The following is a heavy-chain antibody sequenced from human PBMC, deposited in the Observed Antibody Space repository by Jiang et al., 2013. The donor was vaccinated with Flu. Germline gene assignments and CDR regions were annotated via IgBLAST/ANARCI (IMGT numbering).Heavy chain of an antibody. CDR2: ITTYNGNT. J-gene: IGHJ4*02. CDR3: ARVRPREVPFGGLAMIVGPLDY. Sequence: GAEVKKPGASVKVSCKASGYTFTSNDVSWVRQAPGQGLEWMGWITTYNGNTNSAQKLQGRVTMTTDTSTSTAYMELRSLRSDDTAVYYCARVRPREVPFGGLAMIVGPLDYWGQGTLATVSS. V-gene: IGHV1-18*01. CDR1: GYTFTSND. D-gene: IGHD3-22*01.